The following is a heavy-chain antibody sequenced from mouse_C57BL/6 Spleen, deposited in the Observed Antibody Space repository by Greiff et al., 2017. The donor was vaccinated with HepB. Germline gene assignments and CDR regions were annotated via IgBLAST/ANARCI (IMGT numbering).Heavy chain of an antibody. J-gene: IGHJ3*01. CDR2: INPNYGTT. Sequence: VQLKESGPELVKPGASVKISCKASGYSFTDYNMNWVKQSNGKSLEWIGVINPNYGTTNYNQKFKGKATLTVDTSSSTAYMQLNSLTSEDSAVYYWARSGYYGSSPGFAYWGQGTLVTVSA. CDR3: ARSGYYGSSPGFAY. CDR1: GYSFTDYN. D-gene: IGHD1-1*01. V-gene: IGHV1-39*01.